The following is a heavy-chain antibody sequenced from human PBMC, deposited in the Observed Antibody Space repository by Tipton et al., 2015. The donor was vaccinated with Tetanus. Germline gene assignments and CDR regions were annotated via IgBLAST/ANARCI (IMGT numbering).Heavy chain of an antibody. Sequence: LRLSCAVYGGSFSSYYWSWIRQPPGKGLEWIGEIHRSGSTKYNPPLESPASISIDTSKNQFSLKLTSVTAADTAVYYCARVGALITGTTRGAFDIWGQGTMVTVSA. CDR2: IHRSGST. D-gene: IGHD1-20*01. CDR1: GGSFSSYY. V-gene: IGHV4-34*01. J-gene: IGHJ3*02. CDR3: ARVGALITGTTRGAFDI.